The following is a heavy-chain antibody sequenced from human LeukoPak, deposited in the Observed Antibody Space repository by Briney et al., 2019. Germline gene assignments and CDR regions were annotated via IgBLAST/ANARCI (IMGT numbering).Heavy chain of an antibody. CDR3: ARQGITMAGTSAYYIDV. Sequence: SETLSLTCAVSGGSFREYYWRWIRQPPGKGLEWIGEINHSGSTNYSPSLKSRVTISVDTSKNHFSLRLSSLTAADTAVYYCARQGITMAGTSAYYIDVWGNGTTVTISS. D-gene: IGHD6-19*01. V-gene: IGHV4-34*01. J-gene: IGHJ6*03. CDR1: GGSFREYY. CDR2: INHSGST.